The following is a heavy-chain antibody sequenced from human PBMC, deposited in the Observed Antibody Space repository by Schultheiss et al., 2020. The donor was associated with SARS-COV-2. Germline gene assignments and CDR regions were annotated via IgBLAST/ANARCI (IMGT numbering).Heavy chain of an antibody. CDR2: ISSSSSYI. Sequence: GESLKISCAASGFTFSSYSMNWVRQAPGKGLEWVSSISSSSSYIYYADSVKGRFTISRDNAKNSLYLQMNSLRAGDTAVYYCARDRRGSLDAFDIWGQGTMVTVSS. CDR1: GFTFSSYS. CDR3: ARDRRGSLDAFDI. V-gene: IGHV3-21*01. D-gene: IGHD2-15*01. J-gene: IGHJ3*02.